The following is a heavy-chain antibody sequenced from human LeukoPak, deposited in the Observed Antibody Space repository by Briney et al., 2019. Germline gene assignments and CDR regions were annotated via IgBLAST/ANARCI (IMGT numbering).Heavy chain of an antibody. Sequence: PGGSLRLCCAASGFTFSSFSMNWVRQAPGKGLEWVSSVSSRRSYISYADSVKGRFTISRDNAKNSLYLQMNSLRAEDTAVYYCARGEETATLDYWGQGTLVTVSS. CDR2: VSSRRSYI. J-gene: IGHJ4*02. CDR3: ARGEETATLDY. CDR1: GFTFSSFS. V-gene: IGHV3-21*01. D-gene: IGHD5-24*01.